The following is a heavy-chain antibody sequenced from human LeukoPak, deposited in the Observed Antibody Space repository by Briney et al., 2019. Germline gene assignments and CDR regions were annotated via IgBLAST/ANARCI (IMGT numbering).Heavy chain of an antibody. CDR2: VFYSGST. J-gene: IGHJ4*02. CDR3: ARYGYDILTGYWIFDY. Sequence: SEALSLTCTVSGGSISSYYWSWIRQPPGKGLEWIGYVFYSGSTNYNPSLKSRVTISVDTSKNQFSLELSSVTAADTAVYYCARYGYDILTGYWIFDYWGQGTLVTVSS. D-gene: IGHD3-9*01. CDR1: GGSISSYY. V-gene: IGHV4-59*01.